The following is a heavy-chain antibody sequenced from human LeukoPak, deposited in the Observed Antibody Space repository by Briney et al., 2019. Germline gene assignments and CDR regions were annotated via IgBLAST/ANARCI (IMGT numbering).Heavy chain of an antibody. Sequence: SETLSLTCTVSGGSISSYYWSWIRQPPGKGLEWIGYIYYSGSTNYNPSLKSRVTISVDTSKNQFSLKLSSVTAADTAVYYCASGGQQIGYYYYMDVWGKGTTVTVSS. J-gene: IGHJ6*03. CDR2: IYYSGST. D-gene: IGHD3-16*01. CDR1: GGSISSYY. CDR3: ASGGQQIGYYYYMDV. V-gene: IGHV4-59*08.